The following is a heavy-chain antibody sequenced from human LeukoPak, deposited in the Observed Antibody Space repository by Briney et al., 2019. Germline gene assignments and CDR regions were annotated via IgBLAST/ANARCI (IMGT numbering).Heavy chain of an antibody. CDR2: FYYSGST. V-gene: IGHV4-39*07. Sequence: PSETLPLTCTVSGGSISSSSYYWGWIRQPPGKGLEWIGSFYYSGSTYYNPSLKSRVTISVDTSKNQFSLKLSSVTAADTAVYYCARIAVAGGMTFDYWGQGTLVTVSS. CDR1: GGSISSSSYY. J-gene: IGHJ4*02. CDR3: ARIAVAGGMTFDY. D-gene: IGHD6-19*01.